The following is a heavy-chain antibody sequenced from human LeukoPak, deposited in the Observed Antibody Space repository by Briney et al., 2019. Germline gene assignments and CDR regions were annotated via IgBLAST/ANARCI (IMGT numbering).Heavy chain of an antibody. J-gene: IGHJ4*02. V-gene: IGHV3-30*02. CDR3: AKDTAPGSIVGATEYFDY. Sequence: GGSLRVSCAASGFTFSSYGMHWVRQAPGKGLEWVAFIRYDGSNKYYADSVKGRFTISRDNSKNTLYLQMNSLRAEDTAVYYCAKDTAPGSIVGATEYFDYWGQGTLVTVSS. CDR2: IRYDGSNK. CDR1: GFTFSSYG. D-gene: IGHD1-26*01.